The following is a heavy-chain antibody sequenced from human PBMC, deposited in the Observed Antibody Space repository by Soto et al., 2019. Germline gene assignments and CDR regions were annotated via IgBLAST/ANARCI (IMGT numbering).Heavy chain of an antibody. D-gene: IGHD1-1*01. CDR1: GGTFDDFI. CDR2: IVPMFGTA. J-gene: IGHJ6*02. V-gene: IGHV1-69*01. Sequence: QVQLVQSGAEVKEPGSSVKVSCKASGGTFDDFIMNWVRQTPGQGLEWMGGIVPMFGTATYAEKFKGRVTISATGSTSTAYMELTILRSDDTAVYYCARNGTYRRSLSQYSGMDVWGQGTTVTVS. CDR3: ARNGTYRRSLSQYSGMDV.